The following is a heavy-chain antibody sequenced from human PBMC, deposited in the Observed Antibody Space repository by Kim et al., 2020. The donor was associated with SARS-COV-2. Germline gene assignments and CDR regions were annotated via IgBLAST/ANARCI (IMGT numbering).Heavy chain of an antibody. CDR3: AREFYHDFWSGYLRYYYGMDI. D-gene: IGHD3-3*01. Sequence: GGSLRLSCAASGFTVSSNYMSWVRQAPGKGLEWVSVIYSGGSTYYADSVKGRFTISRDNSKNTLYLQMNSLRAEDTAVYYCAREFYHDFWSGYLRYYYGMDIWGQGTTVTVSS. J-gene: IGHJ6*02. V-gene: IGHV3-53*01. CDR1: GFTVSSNY. CDR2: IYSGGST.